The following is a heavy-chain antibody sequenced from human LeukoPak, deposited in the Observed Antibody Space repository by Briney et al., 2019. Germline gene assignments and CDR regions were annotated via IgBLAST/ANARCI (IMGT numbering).Heavy chain of an antibody. D-gene: IGHD5-18*01. Sequence: SETLSLTCAVYGGSFSGYYWSCIRQPPGKGLEWIGEINHSGSTNYNPSLKSRVTISVDTSKNQFSLKLSSVTAADTAVYYCARRGGYSYGYVVDYWGQGTLVTVSS. CDR2: INHSGST. J-gene: IGHJ4*02. V-gene: IGHV4-34*01. CDR3: ARRGGYSYGYVVDY. CDR1: GGSFSGYY.